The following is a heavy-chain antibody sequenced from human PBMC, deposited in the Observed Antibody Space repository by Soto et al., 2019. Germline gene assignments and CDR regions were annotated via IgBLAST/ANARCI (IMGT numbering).Heavy chain of an antibody. CDR1: GYSFTSYW. Sequence: GEYLKTSCKCSGYSFTSYWIAWVRQMPGKGLECMGIIYPGDSDTRYSPSFQGQVTISADKSSAYLQWNSLEASDTAMYFCARRYSSGLYYLDYWGQGTLVTVSS. V-gene: IGHV5-51*01. J-gene: IGHJ4*02. D-gene: IGHD6-19*01. CDR3: ARRYSSGLYYLDY. CDR2: IYPGDSDT.